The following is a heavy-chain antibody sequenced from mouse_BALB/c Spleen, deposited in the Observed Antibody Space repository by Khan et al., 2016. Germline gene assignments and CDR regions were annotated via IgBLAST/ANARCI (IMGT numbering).Heavy chain of an antibody. CDR1: GYTFTNYD. J-gene: IGHJ2*01. V-gene: IGHV1-85*01. Sequence: QVQLKQSGAELVKPGASVKLSCKASGYTFTNYDINWLRQRPEQGLEWLGWIFPGDGSTKYNEKFKAKATLTTDNSSSTAFMQLSRLTSEDSAVYFCARDGLDYWGQGTTLTVSS. CDR2: IFPGDGST. CDR3: ARDGLDY. D-gene: IGHD1-1*01.